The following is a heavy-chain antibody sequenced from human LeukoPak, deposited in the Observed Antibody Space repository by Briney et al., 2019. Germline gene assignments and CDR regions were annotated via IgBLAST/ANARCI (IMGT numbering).Heavy chain of an antibody. CDR1: GYTFTGYY. J-gene: IGHJ4*02. CDR2: INPNSGGT. CDR3: ASANDYGDYGEGYDY. Sequence: ASVKVSCKASGYTFTGYYMHWVRQAPGQGLEWMGWINPNSGGTNYAQKFQGRVIMTRDTSISTAYMELSRLRSDDTAVYYCASANDYGDYGEGYDYWGQGTLVTVSS. D-gene: IGHD4-17*01. V-gene: IGHV1-2*02.